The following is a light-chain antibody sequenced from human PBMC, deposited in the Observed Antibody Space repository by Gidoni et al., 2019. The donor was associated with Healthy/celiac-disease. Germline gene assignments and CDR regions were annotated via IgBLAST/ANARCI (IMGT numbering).Light chain of an antibody. CDR2: DAS. J-gene: IGKJ5*01. Sequence: DIQMTQSPSSLSASVGHRVTITCQASQDISNYLNLYQQKPGKAPKLLIYDASNLETGVPSRFSGSGSGTDFTFTISSLQPEDIATYYCQQYDNLITFGQGTRLEIK. CDR1: QDISNY. CDR3: QQYDNLIT. V-gene: IGKV1-33*01.